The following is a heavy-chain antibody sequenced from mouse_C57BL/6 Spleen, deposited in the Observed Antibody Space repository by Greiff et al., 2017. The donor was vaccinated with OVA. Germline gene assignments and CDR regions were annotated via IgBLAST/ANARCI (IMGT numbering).Heavy chain of an antibody. J-gene: IGHJ2*01. CDR1: GFTFSDYG. V-gene: IGHV5-17*01. CDR3: ARQGDSNYPFDY. D-gene: IGHD2-5*01. CDR2: ISSGSSTI. Sequence: EVKLMESGGGLVKPGGSLKLSCAASGFTFSDYGMHWVRQAPEKGLEWVAYISSGSSTIYYADTVKGRFTISRDNAKNTLFLQMTSLRSEDTAMYYCARQGDSNYPFDYWGQGTTRTVSS.